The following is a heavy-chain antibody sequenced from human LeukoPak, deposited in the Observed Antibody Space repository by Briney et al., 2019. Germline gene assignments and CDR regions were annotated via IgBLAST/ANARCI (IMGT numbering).Heavy chain of an antibody. CDR1: GYSFSDYH. D-gene: IGHD2-2*03. Sequence: ASVKVSCKASGYSFSDYHLHWVRQAPGQGLEWMGDINPGNGATKYAQKFQGRVTMTRDTSISTVYMDLSGLTPDDTAVYYCARDPQYTFGYPTYDCWGQGTLVTVSS. V-gene: IGHV1-2*02. CDR2: INPGNGAT. J-gene: IGHJ4*02. CDR3: ARDPQYTFGYPTYDC.